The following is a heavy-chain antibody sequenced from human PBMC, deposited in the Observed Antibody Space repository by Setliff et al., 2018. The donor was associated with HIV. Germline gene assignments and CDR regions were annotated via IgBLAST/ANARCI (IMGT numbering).Heavy chain of an antibody. CDR1: GGSLTNYY. V-gene: IGHV4-34*12. CDR3: SSVLFHLGWLSTTHDAFDV. CDR2: IVDSGST. J-gene: IGHJ3*01. Sequence: KSSETLSLTCTLYGGSLTNYYWTWIRQSPGEGLEWIGEIVDSGSTTYNPSLKSRVTISLDTSKKQFSLKLKSVTAADTAVYFCSSVLFHLGWLSTTHDAFDVWGPGTLVTVSS. D-gene: IGHD3-3*01.